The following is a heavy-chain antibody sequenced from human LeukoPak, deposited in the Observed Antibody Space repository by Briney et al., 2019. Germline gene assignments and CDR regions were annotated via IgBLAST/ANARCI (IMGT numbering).Heavy chain of an antibody. J-gene: IGHJ4*02. D-gene: IGHD5-18*01. Sequence: SETLSLTCIVSGGSISSSSYYWGWIRQPPGKGLEWVGSIYYSGSTYYNPSLKSRVTISVDTSKNQFSLKLSSVTAADTAVYYCARTAGYNHGYWYFDYWGQGTLVTVSS. V-gene: IGHV4-39*01. CDR3: ARTAGYNHGYWYFDY. CDR2: IYYSGST. CDR1: GGSISSSSYY.